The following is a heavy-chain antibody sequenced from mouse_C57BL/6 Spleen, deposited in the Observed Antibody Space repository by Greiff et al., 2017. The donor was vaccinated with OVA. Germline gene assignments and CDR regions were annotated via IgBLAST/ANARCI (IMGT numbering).Heavy chain of an antibody. CDR1: GYAFSSSW. CDR2: IYPGDGDT. Sequence: VQLQQSGPELVKPGASVKISCKASGYAFSSSWMNWVKQRPGKGLEWIGRIYPGDGDTNYNGKFKGKATLTADTSSSTAYMQLSSLTSEDSAVYFCARPYPMDYWGQGTSVTVSS. CDR3: ARPYPMDY. J-gene: IGHJ4*01. V-gene: IGHV1-82*01.